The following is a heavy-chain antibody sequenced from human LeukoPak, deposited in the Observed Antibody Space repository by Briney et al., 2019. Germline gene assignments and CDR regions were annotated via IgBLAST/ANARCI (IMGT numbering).Heavy chain of an antibody. CDR1: GFPFSSNG. J-gene: IGHJ6*02. CDR2: ISYDGTNK. Sequence: GRSLRLSCVASGFPFSSNGMHWDRQAQGKGPEWVAVISYDGTNKYYADSVKGRFTISRDNSKNTLYLRMSSLRGEATAVYYCAKDHSDWLLNRYGMAVWGQGSTVTVSS. CDR3: AKDHSDWLLNRYGMAV. D-gene: IGHD3/OR15-3a*01. V-gene: IGHV3-30*18.